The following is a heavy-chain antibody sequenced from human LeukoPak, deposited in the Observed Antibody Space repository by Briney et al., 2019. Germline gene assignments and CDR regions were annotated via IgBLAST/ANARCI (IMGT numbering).Heavy chain of an antibody. CDR2: INPHSGGT. D-gene: IGHD1-26*01. V-gene: IGHV1-2*02. Sequence: ASVKVSCKSSGYTFTGYYMHWVRQAPGQGPEWVGWINPHSGGTNYAQKFQGRVSMTRDTSISTAYMELSRLKSDDTAVYYCATERGIVGASVGFDYWGQGTLVTVSS. CDR1: GYTFTGYY. CDR3: ATERGIVGASVGFDY. J-gene: IGHJ4*02.